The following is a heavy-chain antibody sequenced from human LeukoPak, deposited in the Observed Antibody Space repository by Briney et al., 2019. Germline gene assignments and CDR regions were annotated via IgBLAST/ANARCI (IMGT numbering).Heavy chain of an antibody. CDR2: ISAYNGNT. D-gene: IGHD1-1*01. CDR3: ARVAGTPEAFDY. Sequence: ASVKVSCKASGGTFSSYAISWVRQAPGQGLERMGWISAYNGNTNYAQRLQGRVTMTTDTSTSTAYMELRSLRSDDTAVYYCARVAGTPEAFDYWGQGTLVTVSS. J-gene: IGHJ4*02. CDR1: GGTFSSYA. V-gene: IGHV1-18*01.